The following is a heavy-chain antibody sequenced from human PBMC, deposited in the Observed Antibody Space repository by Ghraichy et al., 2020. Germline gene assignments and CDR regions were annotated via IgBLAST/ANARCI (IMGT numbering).Heavy chain of an antibody. CDR1: GFTFSSYA. Sequence: GGSLRLSCAASGFTFSSYAMSWVRQAPGKGLEWVSAITGSGGSTYYADSVKGRFTISRDNSKDTLYLQMNSLRAEDTAVYYCAKGIGGLLPYYMDVWGKWTTVTVSS. J-gene: IGHJ6*03. D-gene: IGHD1-26*01. CDR2: ITGSGGST. CDR3: AKGIGGLLPYYMDV. V-gene: IGHV3-23*01.